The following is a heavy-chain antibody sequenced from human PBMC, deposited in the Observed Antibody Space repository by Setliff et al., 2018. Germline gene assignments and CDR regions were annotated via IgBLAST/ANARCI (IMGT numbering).Heavy chain of an antibody. D-gene: IGHD3-9*01. V-gene: IGHV1-2*06. CDR3: ARGPSNYDLLTGCDC. CDR2: INPDSGGT. CDR1: GYTFTDYY. Sequence: ASVKVSCKASGYTFTDYYIHWVRQAPGQGLEWMGRINPDSGGTNYAQKFQGRGTMTRDTSITAAYMELSRLRSDDSAVYYCARGPSNYDLLTGCDCWGQGTLVTVSS. J-gene: IGHJ4*02.